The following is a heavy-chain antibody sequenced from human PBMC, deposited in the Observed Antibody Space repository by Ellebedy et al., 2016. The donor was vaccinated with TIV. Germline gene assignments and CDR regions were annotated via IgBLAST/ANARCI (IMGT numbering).Heavy chain of an antibody. J-gene: IGHJ3*02. CDR2: FDPEDGET. V-gene: IGHV1-24*01. CDR1: GYTLTELS. D-gene: IGHD3-22*01. Sequence: AASVKVSCKVSGYTLTELSMHWVRQAPGKGLEWMGGFDPEDGETIYAQKFQGRVTMTEDTSTDTAYMELSSLRSEDTAVYYCATVGHSSHDAFDIWGQGTMVTVSS. CDR3: ATVGHSSHDAFDI.